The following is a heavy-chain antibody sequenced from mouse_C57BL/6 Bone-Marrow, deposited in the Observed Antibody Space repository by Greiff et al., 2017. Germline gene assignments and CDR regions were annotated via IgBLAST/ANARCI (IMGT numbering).Heavy chain of an antibody. V-gene: IGHV1-42*01. Sequence: VQLQQSGPELVKPGASVKISCKASGYSFTGYYMNWVKQSPEKSLEWIGEINPSTGGTTYNQKFKAKATLTVDKSSSTAYMQLKSLTSEDSAVYYCARGYYGSIWFAYWGQGTLVTVSA. CDR1: GYSFTGYY. D-gene: IGHD1-1*01. CDR2: INPSTGGT. CDR3: ARGYYGSIWFAY. J-gene: IGHJ3*01.